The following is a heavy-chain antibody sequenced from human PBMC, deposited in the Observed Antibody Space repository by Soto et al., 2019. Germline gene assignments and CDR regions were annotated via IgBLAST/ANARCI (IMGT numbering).Heavy chain of an antibody. D-gene: IGHD2-21*02. V-gene: IGHV4-30-4*01. J-gene: IGHJ5*02. Sequence: SETLSLTCTVSGGSISSGDYYWSWIRQPPGKGLEWIGYIYYSGSTYYNLSLKSRVTISVDTSKNQFSLKLSSVTAADTAVYYCARAMVVTQNWFDPWGQGTLVNAPQ. CDR2: IYYSGST. CDR1: GGSISSGDYY. CDR3: ARAMVVTQNWFDP.